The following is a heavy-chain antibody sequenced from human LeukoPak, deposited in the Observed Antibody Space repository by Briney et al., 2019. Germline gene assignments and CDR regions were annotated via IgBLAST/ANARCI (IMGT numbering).Heavy chain of an antibody. CDR1: GFTFSDYY. CDR2: ISSSGSTI. CDR3: AREVHTGIDY. Sequence: TTGGSLRLSCAASGFTFSDYYMSWIRQAAGKGLEWVSYISSSGSTIHYADSVKGRFTISRDNAKNSLYLQMNSLRAEDTAVYYCAREVHTGIDYWGQGTLVTVSS. J-gene: IGHJ4*02. D-gene: IGHD1-14*01. V-gene: IGHV3-11*01.